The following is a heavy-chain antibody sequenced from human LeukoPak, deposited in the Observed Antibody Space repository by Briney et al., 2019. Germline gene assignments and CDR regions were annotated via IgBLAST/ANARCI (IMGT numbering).Heavy chain of an antibody. D-gene: IGHD6-13*01. CDR3: ARQVKAAAGVSVDP. V-gene: IGHV4-34*01. J-gene: IGHJ5*02. CDR1: GGSFSGYY. CDR2: INHSGST. Sequence: SETLSLTCAVYGGSFSGYYWSWIRQPPGKGLEWIGEINHSGSTNYNPSLKSRVTISVDTSKNQFSLKLSSVTAADTAVYYCARQVKAAAGVSVDPWGQGTLVTVSS.